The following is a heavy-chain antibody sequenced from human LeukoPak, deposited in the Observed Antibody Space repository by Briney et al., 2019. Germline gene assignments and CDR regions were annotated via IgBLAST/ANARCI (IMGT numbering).Heavy chain of an antibody. Sequence: SETLSLTCTVSGGSISSYYWSWIRQPPGKGLECIGYIYYSGSTNYNPSLKSRVTISVDTSKNQFSLKLSSVTAADTAVYYCARSQAPRFLEWSRGFDPWGQGTLVTVSS. CDR3: ARSQAPRFLEWSRGFDP. D-gene: IGHD3-3*01. V-gene: IGHV4-59*01. CDR2: IYYSGST. J-gene: IGHJ5*02. CDR1: GGSISSYY.